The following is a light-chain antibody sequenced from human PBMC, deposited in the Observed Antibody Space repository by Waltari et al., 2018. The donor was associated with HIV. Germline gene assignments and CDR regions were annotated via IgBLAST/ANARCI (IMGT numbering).Light chain of an antibody. J-gene: IGLJ2*01. Sequence: SYELAQPPSVSVSPGQTARNACSGDKLGDKFVCWYQKKPGQSPVVVIYQDRQRPSGIPERFSGSNSGNTATLTISGTQAMDEADYYCQAWDSYTVVFGGGTKLTVL. CDR3: QAWDSYTVV. V-gene: IGLV3-1*01. CDR1: KLGDKF. CDR2: QDR.